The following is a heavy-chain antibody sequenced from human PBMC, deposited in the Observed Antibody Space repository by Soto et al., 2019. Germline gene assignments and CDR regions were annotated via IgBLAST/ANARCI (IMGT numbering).Heavy chain of an antibody. Sequence: GGSLRLSCAASGFTFSSYGMHWVRQAPGKGLEWVAMIWYDGSNKYYADSVKGRFTISRDNSKNTLYLQMNSLRAEDTAVYYCARDRSYDSSGNEYWGQGTLVTVSS. V-gene: IGHV3-33*01. D-gene: IGHD3-22*01. CDR3: ARDRSYDSSGNEY. CDR1: GFTFSSYG. CDR2: IWYDGSNK. J-gene: IGHJ4*02.